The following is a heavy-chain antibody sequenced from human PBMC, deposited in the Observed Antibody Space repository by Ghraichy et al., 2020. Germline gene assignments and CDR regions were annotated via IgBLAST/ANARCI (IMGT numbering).Heavy chain of an antibody. CDR1: GFTFSSYW. D-gene: IGHD2-21*01. V-gene: IGHV3-7*01. CDR2: IKQDGSEK. Sequence: GESLNISCAASGFTFSSYWMSWVRQAPGKGLEWVANIKQDGSEKYYVDSVKGRFTISRDNAKNSLYLQMNSLRAEDTAVYYCAREGGLLTYWYFDLWGRGTLVTVSS. CDR3: AREGGLLTYWYFDL. J-gene: IGHJ2*01.